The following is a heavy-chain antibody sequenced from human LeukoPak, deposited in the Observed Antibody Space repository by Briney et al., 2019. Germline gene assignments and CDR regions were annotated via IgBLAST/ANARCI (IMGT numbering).Heavy chain of an antibody. D-gene: IGHD2-2*02. CDR1: GGSFSGYY. J-gene: IGHJ5*02. Sequence: SETLSLTCAVYGGSFSGYYWSWIRQPPGKGLEWIGEINHSGSANYNPSLKSRVTISVDTSKNQFSLKLSSVTAADTAVYYCARGRGLGYCSSTSCYTYWFDPWGQGTLVTDSS. CDR2: INHSGSA. CDR3: ARGRGLGYCSSTSCYTYWFDP. V-gene: IGHV4-34*01.